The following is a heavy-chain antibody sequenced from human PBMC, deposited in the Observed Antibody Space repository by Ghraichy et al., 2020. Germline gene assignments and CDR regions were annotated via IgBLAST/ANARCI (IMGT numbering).Heavy chain of an antibody. CDR1: EFTFSNYW. CDR3: ATLPEWSYQFDI. Sequence: GGSLRLSCAASEFTFSNYWMHWVRQAPGKGLVWVSRIDYDGRGTTYADSVKGRFTISRDNAKNMLYLQMNSLRVEDTAVYYCATLPEWSYQFDIWGQGTMVTVSS. V-gene: IGHV3-74*01. D-gene: IGHD3-3*01. CDR2: IDYDGRGT. J-gene: IGHJ3*02.